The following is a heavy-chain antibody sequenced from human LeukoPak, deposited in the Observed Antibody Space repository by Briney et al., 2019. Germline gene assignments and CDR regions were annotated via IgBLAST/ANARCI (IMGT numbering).Heavy chain of an antibody. CDR1: GFTVSSNY. D-gene: IGHD1-26*01. CDR3: ARELVGANTD. V-gene: IGHV3-66*01. CDR2: IYSGGST. J-gene: IGHJ4*02. Sequence: PGGALRLSCAASGFTVSSNYMSWVRQAPGEGLEWVSVIYSGGSTYYADSVKGRFTISRDNSKNTLYLQMNSLRAEDTAVYYCARELVGANTDWGQGTLVTVSS.